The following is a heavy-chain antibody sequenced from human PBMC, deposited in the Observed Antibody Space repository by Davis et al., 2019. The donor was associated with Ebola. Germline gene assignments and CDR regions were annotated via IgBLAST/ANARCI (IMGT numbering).Heavy chain of an antibody. Sequence: GESLKISCAASGFTFSSYGMHWVRQAPGKGLEWVAVISYDGSNKYYADSVKGRFTISRDNSKNTLYLQMNSLRAEDTAVYYCMKVRYYSTWRGGFDSWGQGALVTVSS. CDR1: GFTFSSYG. J-gene: IGHJ4*02. CDR2: ISYDGSNK. D-gene: IGHD2-2*01. V-gene: IGHV3-30*18. CDR3: MKVRYYSTWRGGFDS.